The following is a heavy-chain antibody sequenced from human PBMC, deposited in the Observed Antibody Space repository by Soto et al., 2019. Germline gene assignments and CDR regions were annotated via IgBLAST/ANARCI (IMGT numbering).Heavy chain of an antibody. CDR3: ARDHSGHDNAYAWWWFDP. CDR1: GYTFTRHW. D-gene: IGHD3-16*01. J-gene: IGHJ5*02. Sequence: ASVKVSCKASGYTFTRHWMHWVRQAPGQGLEWMGIINPDDYTTSYAQKFQGRVTLTRDTSTNTVYMELTSLRSEDTAIYYCARDHSGHDNAYAWWWFDPWGQGTLVTVSS. CDR2: INPDDYTT. V-gene: IGHV1-46*01.